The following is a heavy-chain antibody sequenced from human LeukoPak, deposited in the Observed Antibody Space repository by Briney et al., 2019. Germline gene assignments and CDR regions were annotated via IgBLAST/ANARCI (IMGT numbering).Heavy chain of an antibody. CDR2: MKSKADGGTT. D-gene: IGHD1-26*01. V-gene: IGHV3-15*01. J-gene: IGHJ6*02. CDR3: ARETAGIVGATPLVGMDV. CDR1: GFTFSNAW. Sequence: GGSLRLSCAASGFTFSNAWMSWVRQAPGKGLEWVGRMKSKADGGTTDYAAPVKGRFTISRDDSKNTLYLQMNSLRAEDTAVYYCARETAGIVGATPLVGMDVWGQGTTVTVSS.